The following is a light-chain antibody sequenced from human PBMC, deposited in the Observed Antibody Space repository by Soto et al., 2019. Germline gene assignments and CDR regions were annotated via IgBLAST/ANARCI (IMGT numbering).Light chain of an antibody. CDR3: LQYNTFPDT. Sequence: DIQMTXXPXXXXASVGDRVTXTCRAXQXINTWLAWYQQNPGQAPKLLIYDASSLESGVPSRFSGRGSGTEFTLTIISLQPDDFATYYCLQYNTFPDTFGQGTNLEIK. CDR2: DAS. CDR1: QXINTW. V-gene: IGKV1-5*01. J-gene: IGKJ2*01.